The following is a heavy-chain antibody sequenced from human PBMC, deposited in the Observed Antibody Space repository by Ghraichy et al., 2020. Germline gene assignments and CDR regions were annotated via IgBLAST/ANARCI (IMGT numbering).Heavy chain of an antibody. D-gene: IGHD6-13*01. V-gene: IGHV4-34*01. CDR1: GGSFSGDY. J-gene: IGHJ6*03. CDR3: ATTAAPGPSGNYMHV. CDR2: IHHSGST. Sequence: SETLSLTCAVYGGSFSGDYWSLIRQPPWKGLEWIGQIHHSGSTNYNPSLKSRITISLDTSRNQFSLNLRSVSAADTAVYFCATTAAPGPSGNYMHVWGKGTTVTVS.